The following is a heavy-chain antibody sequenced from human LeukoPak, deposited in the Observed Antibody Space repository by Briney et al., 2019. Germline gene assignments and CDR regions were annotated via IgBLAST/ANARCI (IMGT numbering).Heavy chain of an antibody. CDR3: ASYSSGWTWFDY. J-gene: IGHJ4*01. D-gene: IGHD6-19*01. Sequence: PWDTLSLTCTVSGGSISSSSYYWGWIRQPPGKGLERIGSIYYSGSTYYNPSLKSRVTISVDTSKNHFSLKLSSVTAADMAVYYCASYSSGWTWFDYWGQGTLVTVSS. V-gene: IGHV4-39*01. CDR1: GGSISSSSYY. CDR2: IYYSGST.